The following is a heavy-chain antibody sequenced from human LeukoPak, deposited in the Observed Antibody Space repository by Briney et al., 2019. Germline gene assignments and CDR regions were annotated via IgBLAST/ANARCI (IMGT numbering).Heavy chain of an antibody. J-gene: IGHJ3*02. CDR3: AVGRDLRAFDI. V-gene: IGHV3-21*01. CDR2: ISSSSSYI. Sequence: GGSLRLSCAASGFTFSSYSMNWVRQAPGKGLEWVSSISSSSSYIYYADSVKGRFTISRDNAKNSLYLQMNSLRAEDTAVYYCAVGRDLRAFDIWGQGTMVTASS. CDR1: GFTFSSYS. D-gene: IGHD1-26*01.